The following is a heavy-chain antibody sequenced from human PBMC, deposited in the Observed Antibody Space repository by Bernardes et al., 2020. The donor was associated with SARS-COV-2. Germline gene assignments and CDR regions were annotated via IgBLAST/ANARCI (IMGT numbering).Heavy chain of an antibody. CDR2: IYYSGST. Sequence: SETLSLTCTVSGGSISSGGYYWSWIRQHPGKGLEWIGYIYYSGSTYYNPSLKSRVTISVDTSKNQFSLKLSSVTAADTAVYYCARVRTGIFGVVKYFQHWGQGTLVTVSS. J-gene: IGHJ1*01. CDR1: GGSISSGGYY. D-gene: IGHD3-3*01. V-gene: IGHV4-31*03. CDR3: ARVRTGIFGVVKYFQH.